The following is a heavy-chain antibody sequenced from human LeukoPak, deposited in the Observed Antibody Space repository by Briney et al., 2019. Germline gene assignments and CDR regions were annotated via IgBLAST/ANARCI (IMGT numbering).Heavy chain of an antibody. V-gene: IGHV3-30*04. CDR3: TRSRSWWGYFDS. J-gene: IGHJ4*02. CDR2: LSSDGSNK. CDR1: GFTFSSYA. D-gene: IGHD6-13*01. Sequence: GGSLRLSCAASGFTFSSYAMHWVRQAPGKGLEWVAVLSSDGSNKYYADSVKGRFTISRDDSKNTLYVQMDSLRAEDTAVYYCTRSRSWWGYFDSWGQGTLVTVSS.